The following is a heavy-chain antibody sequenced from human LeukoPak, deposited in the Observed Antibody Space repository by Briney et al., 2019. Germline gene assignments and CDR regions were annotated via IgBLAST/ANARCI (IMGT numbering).Heavy chain of an antibody. CDR2: IRYDGSNK. J-gene: IGHJ5*02. CDR1: GFTFSSYG. CDR3: AKEAPLCSSTSCHGPNWFDP. D-gene: IGHD2-2*01. Sequence: GGSLRLSCAASGFTFSSYGMHWVRQAPGKGLEWVAFIRYDGSNKYYADSVKGRFTISRDNSKNTLYLQMNSLRAEDTAVYYCAKEAPLCSSTSCHGPNWFDPWGQGTLVTVSS. V-gene: IGHV3-30*02.